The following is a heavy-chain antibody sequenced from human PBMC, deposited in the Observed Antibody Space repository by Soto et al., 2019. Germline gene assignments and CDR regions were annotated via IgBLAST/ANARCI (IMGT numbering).Heavy chain of an antibody. J-gene: IGHJ4*02. CDR2: ISGSGVST. V-gene: IGHV3-23*01. D-gene: IGHD3-3*01. CDR3: ANLGQYYDFWSGTDLDFDY. Sequence: EVQLLESGGGLVQPGGSLRLSCAASGFTFSSYAMSWVRQAPGKGLEWVSAISGSGVSTYYADSGKGRFTISRDYSKNTLYLQMNSLRAEDTAVYYCANLGQYYDFWSGTDLDFDYWGQGTLVTVSS. CDR1: GFTFSSYA.